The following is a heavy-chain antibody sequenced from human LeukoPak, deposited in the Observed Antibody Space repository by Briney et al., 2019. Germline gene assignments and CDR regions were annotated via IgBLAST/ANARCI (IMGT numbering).Heavy chain of an antibody. D-gene: IGHD1-26*01. CDR2: ISGSGGST. J-gene: IGHJ4*02. Sequence: GGSLRLSCAASGFTFSSYAMSWVRQAPGKGLEWVSAISGSGGSTYYADSVKGRSTISRDNSKNTLYLQMNSLRAEDTAVYYCATSRRGWGSYFRYYFDYWGQGTLVTVSS. V-gene: IGHV3-23*01. CDR3: ATSRRGWGSYFRYYFDY. CDR1: GFTFSSYA.